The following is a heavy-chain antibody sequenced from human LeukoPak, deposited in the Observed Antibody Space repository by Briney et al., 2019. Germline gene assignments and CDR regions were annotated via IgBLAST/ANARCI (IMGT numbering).Heavy chain of an antibody. CDR2: IYYTGTI. J-gene: IGHJ4*02. Sequence: SETLSLTCTVSGYSVSRDFWSWIRQSPGKGLEWIGNIYYTGTINYNPSLTSRVTISVDTSKNQFSLKLTSLTAADTAVYYCAREEFLHEIDSSGYFVYWGQGTLVTVSS. CDR3: AREEFLHEIDSSGYFVY. D-gene: IGHD3-22*01. CDR1: GYSVSRDF. V-gene: IGHV4-59*02.